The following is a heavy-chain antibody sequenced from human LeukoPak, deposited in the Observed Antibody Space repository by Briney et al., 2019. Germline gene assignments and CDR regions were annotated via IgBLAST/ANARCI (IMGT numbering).Heavy chain of an antibody. CDR1: GGSFSGYY. V-gene: IGHV4-34*01. CDR3: ARGSGHCSGGSCYGDY. Sequence: SETLSLTCAVYGGSFSGYYWSWIRQPPGKGLEGMGEINHSGSTNYNPSLKSRVTISVDTSKNQFSLKLSSVTAADTAVYYCARGSGHCSGGSCYGDYWGQGTLVTVSS. CDR2: INHSGST. D-gene: IGHD2-15*01. J-gene: IGHJ4*02.